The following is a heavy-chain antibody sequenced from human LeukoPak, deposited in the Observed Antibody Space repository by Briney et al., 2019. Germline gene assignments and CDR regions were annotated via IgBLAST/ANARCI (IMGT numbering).Heavy chain of an antibody. CDR1: GYTFTGYY. CDR2: IIPNSGGT. D-gene: IGHD1-26*01. CDR3: ARGVLLQGRGAFDI. Sequence: ASVKVSCKASGYTFTGYYIHWLRQAPGQGLEWMGWIIPNSGGTKYAQKFQDRVTMTRDTSISTAYMELSSLTYGDTTVYYCARGVLLQGRGAFDIWGQGAMVTVSS. V-gene: IGHV1-2*02. J-gene: IGHJ3*02.